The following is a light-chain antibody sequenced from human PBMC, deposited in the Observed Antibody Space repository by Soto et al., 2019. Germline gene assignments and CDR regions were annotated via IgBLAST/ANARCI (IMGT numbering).Light chain of an antibody. V-gene: IGLV2-14*01. CDR1: SSDVGGYNY. CDR3: EAWDTNTRV. Sequence: QSALTQPASVSGSPGQSITISCTGTSSDVGGYNYVSWYQQHPGKAPKLMIYEVSNRPSGVSNRFSGSKSGNTASLTISGLQFEDEADYYCEAWDTNTRVFGTGTKLTVL. CDR2: EVS. J-gene: IGLJ1*01.